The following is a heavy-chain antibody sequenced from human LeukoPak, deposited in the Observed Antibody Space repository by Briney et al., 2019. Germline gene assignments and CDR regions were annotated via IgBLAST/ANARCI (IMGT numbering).Heavy chain of an antibody. CDR2: INHSGST. Sequence: SETLSLTCAVYGGSFSGYYWSWIRQPPRKGLEWIGEINHSGSTNYNPSLKSRVTISVDASKNQFSLKLSSVTAADTAVYYCARGRKYCSSTSCYQKRVAFDIWGQGTMVTVSS. D-gene: IGHD2-2*01. V-gene: IGHV4-34*01. CDR1: GGSFSGYY. J-gene: IGHJ3*02. CDR3: ARGRKYCSSTSCYQKRVAFDI.